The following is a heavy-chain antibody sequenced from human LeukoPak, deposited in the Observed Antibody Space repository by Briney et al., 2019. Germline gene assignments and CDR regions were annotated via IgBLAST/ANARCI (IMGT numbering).Heavy chain of an antibody. CDR3: ARDPGGSGWGAFDI. D-gene: IGHD4-23*01. J-gene: IGHJ3*02. CDR1: RFAFSTFF. CDR2: IKPDGSET. Sequence: GGSLRLSCKASRFAFSTFFMAWVRQSSGKGLEWVADIKPDGSETYYEGSVEGRFTISRDNADNSLYLQMNSLRAEDTAVYYCARDPGGSGWGAFDIWGQGTMVTVSS. V-gene: IGHV3-7*05.